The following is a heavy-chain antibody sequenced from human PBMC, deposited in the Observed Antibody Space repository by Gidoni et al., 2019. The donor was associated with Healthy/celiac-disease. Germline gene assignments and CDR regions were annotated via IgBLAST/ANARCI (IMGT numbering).Heavy chain of an antibody. Sequence: EVQLVESGGGLVKPGGSLRLSCAASGFTFSSYSMNWVRQAPGKGLEWVSSISSSSSYIYYADSVKGRFTISRDNAKNSLYLQMNSLRAEDTAVYYCARDLVVPAAIGYYYGMDVWGQGTTVTVSS. CDR1: GFTFSSYS. D-gene: IGHD2-2*01. J-gene: IGHJ6*02. CDR3: ARDLVVPAAIGYYYGMDV. V-gene: IGHV3-21*01. CDR2: ISSSSSYI.